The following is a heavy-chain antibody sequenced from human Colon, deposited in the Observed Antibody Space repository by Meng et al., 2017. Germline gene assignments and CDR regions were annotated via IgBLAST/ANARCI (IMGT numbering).Heavy chain of an antibody. Sequence: QVQLPGSGRGLVQPSETLSLTCNVSGGSVSSASYYWSWIRQPPGKGLEWIGLIHYSGSRNYNPSLKSRVTMSVDTSKNQVSLRLTSVTAADTAVYYCARFYGSGTFEVHDYWGQGTLVTVSS. D-gene: IGHD3-10*01. CDR3: ARFYGSGTFEVHDY. CDR2: IHYSGSR. J-gene: IGHJ4*02. V-gene: IGHV4-61*01. CDR1: GGSVSSASYY.